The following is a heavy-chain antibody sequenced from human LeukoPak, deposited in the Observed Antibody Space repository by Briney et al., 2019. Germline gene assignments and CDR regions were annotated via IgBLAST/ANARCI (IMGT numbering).Heavy chain of an antibody. J-gene: IGHJ4*02. CDR3: AKSRRGDDYNVALDY. Sequence: GGSLRLSCAASGFTLSSYAMSWVRQAPGKGLEWVLVISGSGDKTLYADSVRGRFTISRDNSKNTLSLQMNSLRAEDTAVYYCAKSRRGDDYNVALDYWGQGTLVTVSP. CDR2: ISGSGDKT. D-gene: IGHD5-24*01. CDR1: GFTLSSYA. V-gene: IGHV3-23*01.